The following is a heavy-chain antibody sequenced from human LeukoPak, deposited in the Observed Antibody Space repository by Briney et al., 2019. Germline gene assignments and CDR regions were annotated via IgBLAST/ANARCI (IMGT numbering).Heavy chain of an antibody. Sequence: GGSLRLSCAASGFTVSSNYMSWVRQAPGKGLEWVSSISSSSSYIYYADSVKGRFTISRDNAKNSLYLQMNSLRAEDTAVYYCASDLWFGLFDYWGQGTLVTVSS. CDR3: ASDLWFGLFDY. CDR2: ISSSSSYI. J-gene: IGHJ4*02. CDR1: GFTVSSNY. D-gene: IGHD3-10*01. V-gene: IGHV3-21*01.